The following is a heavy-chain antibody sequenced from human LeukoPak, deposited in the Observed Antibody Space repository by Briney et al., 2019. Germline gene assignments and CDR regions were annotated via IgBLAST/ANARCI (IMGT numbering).Heavy chain of an antibody. CDR2: LFYSEIT. CDR1: GGSINSGGYY. Sequence: PSQTLSLTCTVSGGSINSGGYYWTWIRQPPGKGLEWIGYLFYSEITNYNPSLKSRVTISVDTSKSQFSLKLTSVTAADTAVYYCARSYGSGSYYPPLFWGQGTLVTVSS. CDR3: ARSYGSGSYYPPLF. V-gene: IGHV4-61*08. D-gene: IGHD3-10*01. J-gene: IGHJ4*02.